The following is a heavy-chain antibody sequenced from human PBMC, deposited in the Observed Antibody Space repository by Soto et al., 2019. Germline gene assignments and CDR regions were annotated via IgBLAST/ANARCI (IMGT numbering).Heavy chain of an antibody. Sequence: QVQLQESGPGLVKPSETLSLTCTVSGGSISSYYWSWIRQPPGKGLEWIGYIYYSGSTNYNPYLKSRVPISVDTSKTPVALKLSSVTAADTAVYYCAREGLSGTIGLYYYFGMDVWGQGTTVTVSS. CDR1: GGSISSYY. D-gene: IGHD7-27*01. CDR2: IYYSGST. CDR3: AREGLSGTIGLYYYFGMDV. V-gene: IGHV4-59*01. J-gene: IGHJ6*02.